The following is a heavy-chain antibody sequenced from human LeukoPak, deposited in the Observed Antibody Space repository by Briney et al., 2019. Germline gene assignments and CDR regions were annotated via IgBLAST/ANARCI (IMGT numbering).Heavy chain of an antibody. CDR2: INHSGST. CDR3: ARGSRWFGD. D-gene: IGHD3-10*01. J-gene: IGHJ4*02. V-gene: IGHV4-34*01. CDR1: GGSFSGYY. Sequence: SSETLSLTCAVYGGSFSGYYWSWIRQPPGKGLEWIGEINHSGSTNYNPSLKSRVTISVDTSKNQFSLKLSSVTAADTAVYYCARGSRWFGDWGQGTLVTVSS.